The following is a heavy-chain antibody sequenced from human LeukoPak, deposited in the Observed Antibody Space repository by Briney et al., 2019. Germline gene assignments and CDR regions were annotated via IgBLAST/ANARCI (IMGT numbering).Heavy chain of an antibody. V-gene: IGHV3-30-3*01. D-gene: IGHD5-12*01. J-gene: IGHJ2*01. Sequence: GGSLRLSCAASGFTFSSYAMHWVRQAPGKGLEWVAVISYDGSNKYYADSVKGRFTISRDNSKNTLYLQMNSLRAEDTAVYYCARVYSGSWYFDLWGRGTLVTVSS. CDR1: GFTFSSYA. CDR2: ISYDGSNK. CDR3: ARVYSGSWYFDL.